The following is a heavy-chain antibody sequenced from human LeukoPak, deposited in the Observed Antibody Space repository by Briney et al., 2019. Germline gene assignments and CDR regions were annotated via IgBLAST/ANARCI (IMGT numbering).Heavy chain of an antibody. J-gene: IGHJ4*02. CDR3: AKGSNWNDFDY. V-gene: IGHV4-59*01. Sequence: SETLSLTCTVSGGSISSYYWSWIRQPPGKGLEWIGYIYYSGSTNYNPSLKSRVTISVDTSKNQFSLKLSSVTAADTAVYYCAKGSNWNDFDYWGQGTLVTVSS. D-gene: IGHD1-1*01. CDR1: GGSISSYY. CDR2: IYYSGST.